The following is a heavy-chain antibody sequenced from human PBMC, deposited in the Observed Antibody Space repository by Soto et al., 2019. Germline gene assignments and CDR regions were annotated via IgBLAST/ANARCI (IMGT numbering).Heavy chain of an antibody. V-gene: IGHV4-4*02. CDR2: IYHSGST. Sequence: SETLSLTCAVSSGSISSSNWWSWVRQPPGKGLEWIGEIYHSGSTNYNPSLKSRVTISVDKSKNQFSLKLSSVTAADTAVYYCARVMVAAIDNWFDPWGQGTLVTVSS. J-gene: IGHJ5*02. D-gene: IGHD2-15*01. CDR3: ARVMVAAIDNWFDP. CDR1: SGSISSSNW.